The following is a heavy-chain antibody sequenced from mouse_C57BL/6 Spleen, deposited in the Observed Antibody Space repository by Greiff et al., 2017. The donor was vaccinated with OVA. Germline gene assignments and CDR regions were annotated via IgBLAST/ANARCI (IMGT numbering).Heavy chain of an antibody. CDR2: INYDGSST. CDR1: GFTFSDYY. J-gene: IGHJ4*01. D-gene: IGHD1-1*01. CDR3: AREGGSSYFLAMDY. V-gene: IGHV5-16*01. Sequence: EVKLMESEGGLVQPGSSMKLSCTASGFTFSDYYMAWVRQVPEKGLEWVANINYDGSSTYYLDSLKSRFIISRDNAKNILYLQMSSLKSEDTATYYCAREGGSSYFLAMDYWGQGTSVTVSS.